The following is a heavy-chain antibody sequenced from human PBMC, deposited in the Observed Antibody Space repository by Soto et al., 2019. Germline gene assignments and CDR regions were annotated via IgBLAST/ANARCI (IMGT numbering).Heavy chain of an antibody. CDR2: ISYDGSNK. V-gene: IGHV3-30-3*01. CDR3: ARTLYYYGSRGLDY. D-gene: IGHD3-22*01. CDR1: GFTFSSYA. Sequence: QVQLVESGGGVVQPGRSLRLSCAASGFTFSSYAMHWVRQAPGKGLEWVAVISYDGSNKYYADSVKGRFTISRDNSKNTLDLQMNSLRAEDPAVYYCARTLYYYGSRGLDYWGQGTLVTVSS. J-gene: IGHJ4*02.